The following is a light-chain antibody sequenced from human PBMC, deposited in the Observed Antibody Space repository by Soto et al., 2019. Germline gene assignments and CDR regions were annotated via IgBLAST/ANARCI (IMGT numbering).Light chain of an antibody. Sequence: QSVLTQPPSVSGAPGERVTISCTGSSSDIGAGYRVRWYQQVPGTAPKLLIYHVVQRPSGVPDRFSGSKSGTTASLIISGLQAEDEADYFCCSYADGQTLAFGGGTKLTVL. J-gene: IGLJ2*01. CDR1: SSDIGAGYR. CDR3: CSYADGQTLA. CDR2: HVV. V-gene: IGLV1-40*01.